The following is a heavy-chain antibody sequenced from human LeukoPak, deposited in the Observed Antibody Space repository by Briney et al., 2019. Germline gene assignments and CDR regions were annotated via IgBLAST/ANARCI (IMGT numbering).Heavy chain of an antibody. CDR3: ARYYDILTGYYFSDYPPGHFDY. CDR1: GFTFSDYY. V-gene: IGHV3-11*01. Sequence: GGSLRLSCAASGFTFSDYYMSWIRQAPGKGLEWVSYISSSGSTIYYADSVEGRFTISRDNAKNSLYLQMNSLRAEDTAVYYCARYYDILTGYYFSDYPPGHFDYWGQGTLVTVSS. D-gene: IGHD3-9*01. CDR2: ISSSGSTI. J-gene: IGHJ4*02.